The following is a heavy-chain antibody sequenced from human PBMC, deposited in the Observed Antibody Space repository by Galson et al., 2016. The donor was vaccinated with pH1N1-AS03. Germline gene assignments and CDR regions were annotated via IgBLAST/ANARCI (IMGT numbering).Heavy chain of an antibody. CDR2: IKEDGSEK. D-gene: IGHD1-26*01. CDR1: GFTFRSYW. CDR3: ARSIVGRFTYYLDK. J-gene: IGHJ4*02. Sequence: SLRLSCAASGFTFRSYWMSWVRQAPGKGLEWVANIKEDGSEKYYVDSVKGRFTISRDNAKTSLYLQMNSLRAQDTAVYYCARSIVGRFTYYLDKWGQGTLVTVSS. V-gene: IGHV3-7*01.